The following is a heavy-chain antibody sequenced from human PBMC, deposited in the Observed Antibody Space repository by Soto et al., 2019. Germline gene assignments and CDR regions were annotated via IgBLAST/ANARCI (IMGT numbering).Heavy chain of an antibody. J-gene: IGHJ4*02. CDR1: GYSLTSYY. CDR3: ARGFAYRDSTFWNYYCDY. V-gene: IGHV1-46*01. CDR2: INPRIGST. Sequence: GASVKVSCKALGYSLTSYYMHWVRQAPGQGLEWMGMINPRIGSTSYTQRFRDRVTMTRDTSTSTVYMELSSLRFEDTAVYYCARGFAYRDSTFWNYYCDYWGQGTLVTVSS. D-gene: IGHD3-3*01.